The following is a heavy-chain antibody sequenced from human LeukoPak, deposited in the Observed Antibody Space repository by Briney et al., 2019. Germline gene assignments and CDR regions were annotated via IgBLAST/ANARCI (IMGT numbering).Heavy chain of an antibody. Sequence: PSETLSLTCTVSGGSISSSSYYWGWIRQPPGKGLERIGNVYYSGSAYYNPSPKSRVTISVDTSKKQFSLKLSSVTAADTAVYYCATYYCGGDCYSGYFDYWGQGTLVTASS. CDR2: VYYSGSA. D-gene: IGHD2-21*02. J-gene: IGHJ4*02. CDR1: GGSISSSSYY. CDR3: ATYYCGGDCYSGYFDY. V-gene: IGHV4-39*01.